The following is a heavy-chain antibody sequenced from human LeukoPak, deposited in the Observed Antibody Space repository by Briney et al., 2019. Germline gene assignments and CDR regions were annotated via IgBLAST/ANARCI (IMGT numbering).Heavy chain of an antibody. CDR3: ARERGRGYSNGDFDY. J-gene: IGHJ4*02. CDR2: IYSSGST. CDR1: GGSISSYY. V-gene: IGHV4-4*07. D-gene: IGHD5-18*01. Sequence: SETLSLTCTVSGGSISSYYWSWIRQPAGKGLEWIGRIYSSGSTNYNPSLRSRVIMSLDTSKNQLSLKLSSVTAADTAVYYCARERGRGYSNGDFDYWGQGTLVTVSS.